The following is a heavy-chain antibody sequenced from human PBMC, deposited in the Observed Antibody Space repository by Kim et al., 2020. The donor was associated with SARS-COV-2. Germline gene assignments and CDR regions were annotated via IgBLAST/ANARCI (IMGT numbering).Heavy chain of an antibody. J-gene: IGHJ4*02. Sequence: YNPSLKSRVTMSVDTSKNQCSQRVSSVTAEDTAVYYCARGLLPYNWNYGDWGQGTLVTVSS. D-gene: IGHD1-7*01. V-gene: IGHV4-39*01. CDR3: ARGLLPYNWNYGD.